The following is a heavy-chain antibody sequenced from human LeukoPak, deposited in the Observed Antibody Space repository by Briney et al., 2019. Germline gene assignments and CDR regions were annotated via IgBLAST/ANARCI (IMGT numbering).Heavy chain of an antibody. J-gene: IGHJ4*02. Sequence: GASVKVSCKASGYTFSSHDVNWVRQATGQGLEWMGWMNPNSGNTGYAQKFQGRVTMTRNTSISKAYMELTSLTSEDSAVYYCAKAVKYSYGSGSSYYFDYWGQGALVTVSS. CDR1: GYTFSSHD. D-gene: IGHD3-10*01. CDR2: MNPNSGNT. V-gene: IGHV1-8*01. CDR3: AKAVKYSYGSGSSYYFDY.